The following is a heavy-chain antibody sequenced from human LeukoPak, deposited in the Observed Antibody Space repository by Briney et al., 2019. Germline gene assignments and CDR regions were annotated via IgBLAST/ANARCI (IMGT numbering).Heavy chain of an antibody. Sequence: PSETLSLTCAVYGGSFGGYYWSWIRQPPGKGLEWIGEINHSGSTNYNPSLKSRVTISVDTSKNQFSLKLSSVTAADTAVYYCASTTFGVVMGYYYYYMDVWGKGTTVTVSS. CDR2: INHSGST. D-gene: IGHD3-3*01. CDR1: GGSFGGYY. V-gene: IGHV4-34*01. CDR3: ASTTFGVVMGYYYYYMDV. J-gene: IGHJ6*03.